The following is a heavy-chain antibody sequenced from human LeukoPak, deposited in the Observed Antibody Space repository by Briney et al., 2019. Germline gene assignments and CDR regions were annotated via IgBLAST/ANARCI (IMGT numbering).Heavy chain of an antibody. D-gene: IGHD5-18*01. V-gene: IGHV3-21*01. Sequence: GGSLRLSCAASGFTFSSYSMNWVPQAPGKGLEWVSSISSSSNYIYYADSVKGRFTISRDNAKNSLYLQMNSLRAEVTAVYYCGRAPTAWILNWFDPWGQGTLVTVSS. CDR1: GFTFSSYS. CDR2: ISSSSNYI. J-gene: IGHJ5*02. CDR3: GRAPTAWILNWFDP.